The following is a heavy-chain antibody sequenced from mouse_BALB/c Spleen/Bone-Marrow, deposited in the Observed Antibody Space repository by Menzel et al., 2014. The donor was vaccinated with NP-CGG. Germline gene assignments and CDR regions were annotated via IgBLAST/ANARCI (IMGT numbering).Heavy chain of an antibody. J-gene: IGHJ3*01. CDR1: GFTFSSYA. CDR2: ISSGGST. V-gene: IGHV5-6-5*01. CDR3: ARGNGFEGFAY. D-gene: IGHD1-2*01. Sequence: EVKLQESGGGLVKPGGSLKLSCAASGFTFSSYAMSWVRQTPEKRLEWVASISSGGSTYYPDSVKGRFTISRDNARNILYLQMSSLRSEDTAMYYCARGNGFEGFAYWGQGTLVTASA.